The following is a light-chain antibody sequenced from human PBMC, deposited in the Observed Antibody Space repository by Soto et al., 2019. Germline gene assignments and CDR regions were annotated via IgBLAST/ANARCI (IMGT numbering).Light chain of an antibody. Sequence: SVLTQPASVSGSPGQSIAISCTLSSSDVGIYNYVSWYQQHPGKVPKLIIYEVTNRPSGVSNRFSGSKSGNTASLTISGLQTEDEADYYCSSYTTSSTRVFGTGTKVTVL. CDR2: EVT. V-gene: IGLV2-14*01. CDR1: SSDVGIYNY. J-gene: IGLJ1*01. CDR3: SSYTTSSTRV.